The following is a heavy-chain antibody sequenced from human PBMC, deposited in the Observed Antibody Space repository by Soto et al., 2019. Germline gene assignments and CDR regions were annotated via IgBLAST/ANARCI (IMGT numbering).Heavy chain of an antibody. V-gene: IGHV4-38-2*01. Sequence: PEKLCLTCAVSGYSISRGYYWGWIRQPPRKGLEWIGNIHHSGTTYYNPSLKSRVTISIDRSKNQFSLKLSSVTAADTALYFCARLLTSVVTPAYFDLSCPGPLVTLS. CDR2: IHHSGTT. CDR3: ARLLTSVVTPAYFDL. CDR1: GYSISRGYY. D-gene: IGHD3-9*01. J-gene: IGHJ4*02.